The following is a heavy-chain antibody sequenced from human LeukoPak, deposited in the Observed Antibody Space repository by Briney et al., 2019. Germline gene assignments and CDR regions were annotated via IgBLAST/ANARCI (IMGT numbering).Heavy chain of an antibody. Sequence: SETLSLTRTVSSASISRYYWSWIRQPPGQGLEWLGYTYYSGSTNYNPSLKRRVTISVDTPKNQFSLKLSSVTPADTAVYYCARDTYYYDSSGYYYEGFDYWGQGTPVTVSS. CDR3: ARDTYYYDSSGYYYEGFDY. J-gene: IGHJ4*02. V-gene: IGHV4-59*01. CDR1: SASISRYY. CDR2: TYYSGST. D-gene: IGHD3-22*01.